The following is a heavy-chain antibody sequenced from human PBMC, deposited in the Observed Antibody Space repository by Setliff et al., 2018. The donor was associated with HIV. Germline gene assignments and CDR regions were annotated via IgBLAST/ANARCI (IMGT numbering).Heavy chain of an antibody. Sequence: PGGSLRLSCAASGFTFSSYGMHWVRQAPGKGLEWVAVIWYDGSNKYYADSVKGRFTISRDNSKNTLYLQMNSLRAEDTAVYYCAKDLTDIVVVPAFDPWGQGTLVT. CDR1: GFTFSSYG. CDR2: IWYDGSNK. J-gene: IGHJ5*02. V-gene: IGHV3-33*06. D-gene: IGHD2-2*01. CDR3: AKDLTDIVVVPAFDP.